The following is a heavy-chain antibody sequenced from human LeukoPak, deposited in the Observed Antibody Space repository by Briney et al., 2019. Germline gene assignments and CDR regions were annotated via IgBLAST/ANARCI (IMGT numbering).Heavy chain of an antibody. CDR1: GFTFSSYW. Sequence: GGSLRLSCAASGFTFSSYWMSWVRQAPGKGLEWVANIKQDGSEKYYVDSVKGRFTISRDHAKNSLYLQMNSLRAEDTAVYYCARDKPLDPYGSGSTEPINDAFDIWGQGTMVTVSS. J-gene: IGHJ3*02. CDR2: IKQDGSEK. D-gene: IGHD3-10*01. V-gene: IGHV3-7*01. CDR3: ARDKPLDPYGSGSTEPINDAFDI.